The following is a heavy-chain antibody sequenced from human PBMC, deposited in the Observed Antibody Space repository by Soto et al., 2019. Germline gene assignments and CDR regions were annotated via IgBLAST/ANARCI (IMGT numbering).Heavy chain of an antibody. D-gene: IGHD2-15*01. CDR1: GGTFSSYA. J-gene: IGHJ5*02. V-gene: IGHV1-69*01. CDR3: ARGVWDCRGGGCYGWFGP. CDR2: IIPMDGTI. Sequence: QVQLVQSGAEVKRPGSSVKVSCKASGGTFSSYAVSWVRRAPGQGLEWMGGIIPMDGTINYAQKFQGRVTITADATGTAYLDLNSLTSEDTAVYYCARGVWDCRGGGCYGWFGPWGQGTVVTVSS.